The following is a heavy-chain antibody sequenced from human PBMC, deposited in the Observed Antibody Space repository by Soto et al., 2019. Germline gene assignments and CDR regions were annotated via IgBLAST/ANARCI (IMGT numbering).Heavy chain of an antibody. CDR1: GGTFSSYA. V-gene: IGHV1-69*01. D-gene: IGHD2-15*01. Sequence: QVQLVQSGAEVKKPGSSVKVSCKASGGTFSSYAISWVRQAPGQGLEWMGGIIPIFGTANYAQKFQGRVTITADESTSTAYMELSSLRSEDTAVYYCAREGEGYCSGGSCYSGQNWFDPWGQGTLVTVSS. CDR2: IIPIFGTA. J-gene: IGHJ5*02. CDR3: AREGEGYCSGGSCYSGQNWFDP.